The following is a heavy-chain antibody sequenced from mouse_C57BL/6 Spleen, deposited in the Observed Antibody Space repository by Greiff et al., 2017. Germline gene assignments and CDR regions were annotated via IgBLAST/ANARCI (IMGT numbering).Heavy chain of an antibody. CDR3: ARGYYGYFDV. Sequence: ESGPGLVKPSQSLSLTCSVTGYSITSGYYWNWIRQFPGNKLEWMGYISYDGSNNYNPSLKNRISITRDTSKNQFFLKLNSVTTEDTATYYCARGYYGYFDVWGTGTTVTVSS. V-gene: IGHV3-6*01. J-gene: IGHJ1*03. CDR2: ISYDGSN. CDR1: GYSITSGYY.